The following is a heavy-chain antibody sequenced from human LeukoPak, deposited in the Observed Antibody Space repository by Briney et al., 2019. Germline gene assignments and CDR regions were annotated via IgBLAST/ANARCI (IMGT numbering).Heavy chain of an antibody. D-gene: IGHD2-15*01. CDR3: ARVPYCSGGSCYSGLNAFDI. V-gene: IGHV4-34*01. Sequence: SETLSLTCAVYGGSFSGYYWSWLRQPPGKGLEWIGEINHSGSTNYNPSLKSRVTISVDTSKNQFSLKLSSVTAADTAVYYCARVPYCSGGSCYSGLNAFDIWGQGTMVTVSS. CDR2: INHSGST. J-gene: IGHJ3*02. CDR1: GGSFSGYY.